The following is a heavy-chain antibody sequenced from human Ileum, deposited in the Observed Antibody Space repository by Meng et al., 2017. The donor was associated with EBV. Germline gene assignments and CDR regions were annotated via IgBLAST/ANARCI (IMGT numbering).Heavy chain of an antibody. D-gene: IGHD3-22*01. J-gene: IGHJ4*02. CDR1: GYSIGSTNW. CDR3: ARNVPGTSAYYD. Sequence: VPLPASVPGLVKPSVTLSLSCAVSGYSIGSTNWWGWIRQPPGKGLEWIGYIYYRGSTSYNPSLKSRVTMSVDTSKNQFSLNLNSVTAVDTAVYYCARNVPGTSAYYDWGQGTLVTLSS. CDR2: IYYRGST. V-gene: IGHV4-28*01.